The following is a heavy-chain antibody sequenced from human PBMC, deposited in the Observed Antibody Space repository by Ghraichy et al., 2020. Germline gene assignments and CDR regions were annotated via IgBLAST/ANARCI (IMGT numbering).Heavy chain of an antibody. J-gene: IGHJ6*02. V-gene: IGHV4-59*01. CDR3: ARGGTSSAIPGDYYYYGMDV. D-gene: IGHD2-2*01. Sequence: SQTLSLTCTVSGGSISSYWWTWIRQPPGKGLEWIGNIYYHGGTNYNSSLKSRLTMSVDTSKSQFSLKLSSVTAADTAVYYCARGGTSSAIPGDYYYYGMDVWAQGTTVTVSS. CDR2: IYYHGGT. CDR1: GGSISSYW.